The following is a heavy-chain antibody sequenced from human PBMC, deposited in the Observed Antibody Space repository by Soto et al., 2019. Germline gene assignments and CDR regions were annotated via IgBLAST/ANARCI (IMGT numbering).Heavy chain of an antibody. Sequence: ATVKVSCKASGYTFTSYAMHWVRQAPGQRLEWMGWINAGNGNTKYSQKFQGRVTITRDTSASIAYMELSSLSSEDTAVYYCARDHGGSSSWAYWGQGTLVTVSS. D-gene: IGHD6-13*01. CDR1: GYTFTSYA. J-gene: IGHJ4*02. CDR3: ARDHGGSSSWAY. V-gene: IGHV1-3*01. CDR2: INAGNGNT.